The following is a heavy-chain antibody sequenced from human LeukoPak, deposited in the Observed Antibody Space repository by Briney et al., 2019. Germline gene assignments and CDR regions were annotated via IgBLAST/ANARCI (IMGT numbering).Heavy chain of an antibody. J-gene: IGHJ4*02. V-gene: IGHV3-74*01. Sequence: PGGSLRLPCAASGFSLNDHWMHWVRQAPGKGLVWVSRIKTNGLETDYADSVKGRFSISRDNAKNALYLQMNSLTDEDTAVYFCARDVLLGSGSLDYWGQGTLVTVSS. CDR2: IKTNGLET. D-gene: IGHD3-10*01. CDR1: GFSLNDHW. CDR3: ARDVLLGSGSLDY.